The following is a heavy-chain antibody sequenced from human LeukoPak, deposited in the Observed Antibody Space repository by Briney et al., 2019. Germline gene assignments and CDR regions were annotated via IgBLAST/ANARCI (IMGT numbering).Heavy chain of an antibody. D-gene: IGHD5-24*01. J-gene: IGHJ4*02. Sequence: GGSLRLSFAASGXTFDDYAMHWVRRAPGKGLEWVSLIRGDGTSTYYADSVKGRFTISRDNSKNSLYLQMSSLRAEDTAVYYCASRTHRDGYNYFEYWGQGTLVTVSS. CDR2: IRGDGTST. V-gene: IGHV3-43*02. CDR1: GXTFDDYA. CDR3: ASRTHRDGYNYFEY.